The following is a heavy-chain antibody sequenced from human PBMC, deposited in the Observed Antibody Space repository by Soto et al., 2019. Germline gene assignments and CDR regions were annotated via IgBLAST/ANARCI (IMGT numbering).Heavy chain of an antibody. CDR3: GCRVEDISYDYYGMDV. J-gene: IGHJ6*02. V-gene: IGHV4-4*02. CDR2: IHHREST. Sequence: QVQLQESGPGLVKPSGTLSLTCAVSGGSVRSNNWWFWVRQPPGKGLEWIGEIHHRESTNLNPSLTSRVTISVDRSKNEFSLKVKSVTAADTAVYYCGCRVEDISYDYYGMDVWGQGTTVTVSS. D-gene: IGHD2-15*01. CDR1: GGSVRSNNW.